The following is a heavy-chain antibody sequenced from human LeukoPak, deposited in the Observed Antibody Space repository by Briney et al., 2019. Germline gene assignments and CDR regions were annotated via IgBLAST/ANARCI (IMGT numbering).Heavy chain of an antibody. Sequence: GGSLRLSCAASGFTFSSYAMHWVRQAPGKGLEWVAVISYDGSNKYYADSVKGRFTISRDNSKNTLYLQMNSLRAEDTALYYCAKPAKTDYADYWGQGTLVTVSS. J-gene: IGHJ4*02. V-gene: IGHV3-30*04. D-gene: IGHD1-14*01. CDR2: ISYDGSNK. CDR3: AKPAKTDYADY. CDR1: GFTFSSYA.